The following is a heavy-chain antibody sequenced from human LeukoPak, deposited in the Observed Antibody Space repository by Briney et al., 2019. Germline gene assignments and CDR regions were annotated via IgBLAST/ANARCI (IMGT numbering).Heavy chain of an antibody. Sequence: PGGSLRLSCAASGFTFDDYAMHWVRQAPGKGLEWVSLISGDGGSTYYADSVKGRFTISRDNAKNSLYLQMNSLRAEDTAVYYCAKEVDAVVTDFDYWGQGTLVTVSS. D-gene: IGHD3-16*02. CDR1: GFTFDDYA. J-gene: IGHJ4*02. CDR3: AKEVDAVVTDFDY. CDR2: ISGDGGST. V-gene: IGHV3-43*02.